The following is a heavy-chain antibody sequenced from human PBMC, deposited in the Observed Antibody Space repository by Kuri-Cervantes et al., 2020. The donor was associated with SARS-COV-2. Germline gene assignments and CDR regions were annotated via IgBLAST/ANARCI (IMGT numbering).Heavy chain of an antibody. J-gene: IGHJ4*02. Sequence: GESLKISCAASGFNFSDYYMSWIRQAPGKGLEWVAHISSTSGNYIYYADSVKGRFTISRDNAKKSLYLQMNSVRAEDTAVYYCARVSPGFRYDFWLFDYWGQGTLVTVSS. V-gene: IGHV3-11*04. D-gene: IGHD3-3*01. CDR3: ARVSPGFRYDFWLFDY. CDR1: GFNFSDYY. CDR2: ISSTSGNYI.